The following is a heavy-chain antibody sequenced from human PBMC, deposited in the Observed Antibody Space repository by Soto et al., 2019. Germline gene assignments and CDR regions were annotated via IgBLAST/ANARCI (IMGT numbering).Heavy chain of an antibody. Sequence: TSETLSLTCTVSGGSITSSSYYWGWVRQPPGKGLEWIGRIYFSGSTYYNPSLKSRVTISVDTSKNQFSLKLSSVTAADTAVYYCASQRGGWYYAFDIWGQGTMVTVSS. CDR3: ASQRGGWYYAFDI. CDR2: IYFSGST. D-gene: IGHD6-19*01. V-gene: IGHV4-39*01. CDR1: GGSITSSSYY. J-gene: IGHJ3*02.